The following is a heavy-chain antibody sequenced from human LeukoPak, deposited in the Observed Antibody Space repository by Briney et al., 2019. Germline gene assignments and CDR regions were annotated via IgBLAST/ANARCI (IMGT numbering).Heavy chain of an antibody. V-gene: IGHV3-30*01. Sequence: GGSLRLSCAASGFTFSSYAMHWVRQAPGKGLEWVTVISYDGSNKYYADSVKGRFTISRDNSKNTLYLQMNSLRAEDTAVYYCARVYSGYDPRIYYYYYMDVWGKGTTVTVSS. J-gene: IGHJ6*03. D-gene: IGHD5-12*01. CDR2: ISYDGSNK. CDR3: ARVYSGYDPRIYYYYYMDV. CDR1: GFTFSSYA.